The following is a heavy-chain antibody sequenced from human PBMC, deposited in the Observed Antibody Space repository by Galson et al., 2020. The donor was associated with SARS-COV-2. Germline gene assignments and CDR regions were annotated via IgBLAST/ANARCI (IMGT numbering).Heavy chain of an antibody. CDR2: IYHSGST. Sequence: SETLSPTCAVSGGSISSSNWWSWVRQPPGKGLEWIGEIYHSGSTTYNPSLKSRVTISVDKPKHQFSLKLGSVTAADTAVDYCASELVVVVVTALSRWFHPWGQGTLVTVSS. D-gene: IGHD2-21*02. CDR3: ASELVVVVVTALSRWFHP. V-gene: IGHV4-4*02. CDR1: GGSISSSNW. J-gene: IGHJ5*02.